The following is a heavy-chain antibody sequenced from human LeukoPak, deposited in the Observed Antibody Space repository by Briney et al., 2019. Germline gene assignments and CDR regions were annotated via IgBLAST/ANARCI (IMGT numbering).Heavy chain of an antibody. Sequence: PSETLSLTCTVSGGSISINYWTWLRQTPGHGLEWIAYITDSGRIKCNPSLESRVTISKDMSKNQFSLKLSSMTAADTAVYYCARLPPHYSSTWGFFDNWGQGTLVTVSS. CDR2: ITDSGRI. CDR3: ARLPPHYSSTWGFFDN. V-gene: IGHV4-59*08. D-gene: IGHD3-16*01. J-gene: IGHJ4*02. CDR1: GGSISINY.